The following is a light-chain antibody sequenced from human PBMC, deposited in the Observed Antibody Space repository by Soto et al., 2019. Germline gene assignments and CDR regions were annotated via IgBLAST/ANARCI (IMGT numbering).Light chain of an antibody. V-gene: IGKV1-9*01. CDR2: AIS. Sequence: DIQLTQSPSFLSASVGDRVTITCRASQDISRYLAWYQQKSGKAPKLLIYAISTLQSGVPSRFRGSGSGTEFTLTISGLQPDDCATYYCQQLNNYPITFGQGTRLEIK. CDR1: QDISRY. J-gene: IGKJ5*01. CDR3: QQLNNYPIT.